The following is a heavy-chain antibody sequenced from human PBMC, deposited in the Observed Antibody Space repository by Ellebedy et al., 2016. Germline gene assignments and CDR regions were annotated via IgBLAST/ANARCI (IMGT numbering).Heavy chain of an antibody. V-gene: IGHV3-53*01. J-gene: IGHJ4*02. CDR2: IFSDGNT. Sequence: GESLKISCAASGFTVSTNYMKWVRQAPGKGLEWVSAIFSDGNTYYADSVKGRFTISRDNSKNTLYLQMNSLRAEDTAVYYCARGITMVRGVSLAYWGQGTLVTVSS. D-gene: IGHD3-10*01. CDR3: ARGITMVRGVSLAY. CDR1: GFTVSTNY.